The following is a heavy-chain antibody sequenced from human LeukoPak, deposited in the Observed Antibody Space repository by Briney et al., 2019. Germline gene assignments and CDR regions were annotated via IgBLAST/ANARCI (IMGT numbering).Heavy chain of an antibody. J-gene: IGHJ4*02. CDR2: ISGSGGST. V-gene: IGHV3-23*01. Sequence: GGSLRLSCAASGFTFSSYAMSWVRQAPGKGLGWVSAISGSGGSTYYADSVKGRFTISRDNSKNTLYLQMNSLRAEDTAVYYCAKSKAPEYYDSSGWPFDYWGQGTLVTVSS. CDR1: GFTFSSYA. CDR3: AKSKAPEYYDSSGWPFDY. D-gene: IGHD3-22*01.